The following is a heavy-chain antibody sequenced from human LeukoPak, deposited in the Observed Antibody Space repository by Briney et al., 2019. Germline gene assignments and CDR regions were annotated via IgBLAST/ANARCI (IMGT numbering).Heavy chain of an antibody. J-gene: IGHJ4*02. V-gene: IGHV3-53*01. Sequence: PGGSLRLSCAASGFTVSSNYMSWVRQAPGKGLEWVSVIYSGGSTYYADSVKGRFTISRDNSKNTLYLQMNSLRAEDTAVYYCARGESIAVAAFDYWGQGTLVTVSS. CDR1: GFTVSSNY. CDR3: ARGESIAVAAFDY. CDR2: IYSGGST. D-gene: IGHD6-19*01.